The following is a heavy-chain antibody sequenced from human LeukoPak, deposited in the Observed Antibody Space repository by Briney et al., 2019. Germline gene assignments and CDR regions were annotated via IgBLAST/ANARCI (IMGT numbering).Heavy chain of an antibody. Sequence: GGSLRLSCAASGFTSSSYGMHWVRQAPGKGLEWVAVIWYDGGNKYYADSVKGRFTISRDNSKNTLYLQMNSLRAEDTAVYYCARGIKMGHCSGGSCWTFHSDYWGQGTLVTVSS. V-gene: IGHV3-33*01. J-gene: IGHJ4*02. CDR3: ARGIKMGHCSGGSCWTFHSDY. CDR1: GFTSSSYG. D-gene: IGHD2-15*01. CDR2: IWYDGGNK.